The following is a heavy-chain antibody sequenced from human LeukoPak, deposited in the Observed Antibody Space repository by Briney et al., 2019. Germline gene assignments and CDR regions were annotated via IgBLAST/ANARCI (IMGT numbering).Heavy chain of an antibody. D-gene: IGHD3-9*01. CDR1: GFTVSSNY. Sequence: GGSLRLSCAASGFTVSSNYMSWVRQAPGKGLEWVSVIYSGGSTYYADSVKGRFTISRDNSKNTLYLQMNSLRAKDTAVYYCARGTILNWFDPWGQGTLVTVSS. V-gene: IGHV3-53*01. CDR3: ARGTILNWFDP. J-gene: IGHJ5*02. CDR2: IYSGGST.